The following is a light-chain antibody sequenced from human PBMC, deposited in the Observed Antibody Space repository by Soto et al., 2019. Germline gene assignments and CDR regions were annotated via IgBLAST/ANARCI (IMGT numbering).Light chain of an antibody. CDR3: TSYTSSRTPYV. Sequence: LTQPASVSGSPGQSITISCTGTSSDVGGYTYVSWYQQRPGKAPELMIFEVSNRPSGVSNRFSGSKSGNTASLTISGLQAEDEADYYCTSYTSSRTPYVFGTGTKVTVL. CDR1: SSDVGGYTY. V-gene: IGLV2-14*01. CDR2: EVS. J-gene: IGLJ1*01.